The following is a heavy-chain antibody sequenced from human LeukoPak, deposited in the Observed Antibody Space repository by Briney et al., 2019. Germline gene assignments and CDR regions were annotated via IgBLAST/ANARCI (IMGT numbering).Heavy chain of an antibody. Sequence: GGSLRLSCAASGFTFSSYAMSWVRQTPGKGLERVSAISGSGDSTYYADSVKGRFTISRDNSKNTLFMQMNSLRAEDTAVYYCAREGWEALGHYFDYWGQGTLVTVSS. CDR2: ISGSGDST. V-gene: IGHV3-23*01. CDR3: AREGWEALGHYFDY. J-gene: IGHJ4*02. D-gene: IGHD1-26*01. CDR1: GFTFSSYA.